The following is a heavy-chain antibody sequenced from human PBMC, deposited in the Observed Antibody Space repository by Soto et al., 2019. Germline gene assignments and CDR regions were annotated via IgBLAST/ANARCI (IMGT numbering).Heavy chain of an antibody. V-gene: IGHV1-2*02. CDR1: GYTFTGHH. J-gene: IGHJ4*02. CDR2: INPISGGT. CDR3: AKDGRHCTGGSCPQGH. D-gene: IGHD2-8*02. Sequence: ASVKVSCKTSGYTFTGHHIHWVRQAPGQGLEWMGWINPISGGTKYREKFQGRVSITRDKSSSTAYMELSSLTSDDSAVYYCAKDGRHCTGGSCPQGHWGQGTLVTVSS.